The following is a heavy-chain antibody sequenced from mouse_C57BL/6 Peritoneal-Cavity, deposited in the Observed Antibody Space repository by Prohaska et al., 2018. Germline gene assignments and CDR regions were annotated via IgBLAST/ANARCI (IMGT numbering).Heavy chain of an antibody. J-gene: IGHJ3*01. CDR1: GFTFSSYA. CDR3: ARKGYGSSYDWFAY. D-gene: IGHD1-1*01. Sequence: ASGFTFSSYAMSWVRQTPEKRLEWVATISDGGSYTYYPDNVKGRFTISRDNAKNNLYLQMSHLKSEDTAMYYCARKGYGSSYDWFAYWGQGTLVTVSA. V-gene: IGHV5-4*01. CDR2: ISDGGSYT.